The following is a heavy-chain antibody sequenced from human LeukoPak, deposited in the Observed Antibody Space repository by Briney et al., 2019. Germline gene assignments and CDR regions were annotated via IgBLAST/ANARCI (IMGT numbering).Heavy chain of an antibody. Sequence: PSETLSLTCTLSAASFSDTTYCSAWIRQPPGKGLEWIGSIYFSETKYNPSLKSRTTISADTSKNQFSLKLSSVTAADTAVYYCASPSKLVISRGGIWGQGTMVTVSA. V-gene: IGHV4-39*01. J-gene: IGHJ3*02. CDR1: AASFSDTTYC. CDR3: ASPSKLVISRGGI. D-gene: IGHD3-22*01. CDR2: IYFSET.